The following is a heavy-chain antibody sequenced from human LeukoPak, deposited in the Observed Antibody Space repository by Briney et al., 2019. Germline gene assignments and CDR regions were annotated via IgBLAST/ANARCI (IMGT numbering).Heavy chain of an antibody. CDR2: INHSGST. V-gene: IGHV4-34*01. CDR3: ARDRFTYYYGSGDFDY. J-gene: IGHJ4*02. CDR1: GGSFSGYY. Sequence: PSETLSLTCAVYGGSFSGYYWSWIRQPPGKGLEWIGEINHSGSTNYNPSLKSRVTISVDTSKNQFSLKLSSVTAADTAVYYCARDRFTYYYGSGDFDYWGQGTLVTVSS. D-gene: IGHD3-10*01.